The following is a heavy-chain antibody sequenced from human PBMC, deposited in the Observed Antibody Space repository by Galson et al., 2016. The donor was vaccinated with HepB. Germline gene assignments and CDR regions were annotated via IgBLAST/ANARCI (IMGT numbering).Heavy chain of an antibody. J-gene: IGHJ5*02. V-gene: IGHV4-39*07. CDR2: IYYSGST. D-gene: IGHD5-18*01. CDR3: ARDHGYSGWFDP. CDR1: GGSISSSSYY. Sequence: ETLSLTCTVSGGSISSSSYYWGWIRQPPGKGLEWIGSIYYSGSTYYNPSLESRVTISVDTSKNQFSLKLTSATPADTAVYYCARDHGYSGWFDPWGQGTLVAVSS.